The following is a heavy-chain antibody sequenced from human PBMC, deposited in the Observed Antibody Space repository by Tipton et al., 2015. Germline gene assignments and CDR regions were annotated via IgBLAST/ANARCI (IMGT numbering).Heavy chain of an antibody. D-gene: IGHD3/OR15-3a*01. CDR3: ARARGLRAGLVDS. CDR2: LYFSGST. V-gene: IGHV4-39*07. Sequence: TLSLTCTVSGASISSPNSFWGWIRQSPGKGLEWIGSLYFSGSTYYNPSLKSRVTISVDTSKTQFSLHLSSVTAADTAVYYCARARGLRAGLVDSWGQGTLVTVSS. CDR1: GASISSPNSF. J-gene: IGHJ4*02.